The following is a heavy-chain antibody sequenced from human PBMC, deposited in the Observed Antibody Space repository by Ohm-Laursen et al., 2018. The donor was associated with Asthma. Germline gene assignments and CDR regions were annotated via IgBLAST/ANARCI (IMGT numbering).Heavy chain of an antibody. CDR2: IIPIFGTA. D-gene: IGHD5-24*01. CDR1: GGTFSSYA. V-gene: IGHV1-69*13. Sequence: SVKVSCKASGGTFSSYAISWVRQAPGQGLEWMGGIIPIFGTANYAQKFQGRVTITADESASTAYMELNSLRADDTAVYYCAKLGGSANTLRVSDVLRDGLDYWGLGAQVTVSS. CDR3: AKLGGSANTLRVSDVLRDGLDY. J-gene: IGHJ4*02.